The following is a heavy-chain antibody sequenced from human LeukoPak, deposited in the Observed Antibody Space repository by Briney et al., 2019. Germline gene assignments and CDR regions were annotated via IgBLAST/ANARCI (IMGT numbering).Heavy chain of an antibody. Sequence: GGSLRLSCAASGFTFSIYEMNWVRQAPGKGLVWVSRINSDGSSTSYADSVKGRFTISRDNAKNTLYLEMNSLRAEDTAVYYCASFFLGSWYFDLWGRGTLVTVSS. D-gene: IGHD7-27*01. V-gene: IGHV3-74*01. CDR1: GFTFSIYE. J-gene: IGHJ2*01. CDR3: ASFFLGSWYFDL. CDR2: INSDGSST.